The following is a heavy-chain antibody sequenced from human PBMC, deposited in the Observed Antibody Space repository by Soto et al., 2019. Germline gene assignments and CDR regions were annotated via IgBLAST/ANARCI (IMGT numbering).Heavy chain of an antibody. CDR2: INAGNGNT. CDR1: GYTFTSYA. D-gene: IGHD3-10*01. CDR3: ARVRGGGSGSFSLQFDH. V-gene: IGHV1-3*01. Sequence: GASVKVSCKASGYTFTSYAMHWVRQAPGQRLEWMGWINAGNGNTKYSQQFQGRVTITRDTSASTAYMELSSLRSEDTAFYYCARVRGGGSGSFSLQFDHCGQGTLVTVYS. J-gene: IGHJ4*02.